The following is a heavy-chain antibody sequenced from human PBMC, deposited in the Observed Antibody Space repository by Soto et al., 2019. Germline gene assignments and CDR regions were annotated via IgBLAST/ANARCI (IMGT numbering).Heavy chain of an antibody. Sequence: SGPTLVNPTETLTLTCTVSGFSLSNARMGVSWIRQPPGKALEWLAHIFSNDEKSYSTSLKSRLTISKDTSKSQVVLTMTNMDPVDTATYYCARIVEVLAANYYYYYGMDVWGHGTTVTVSS. D-gene: IGHD6-19*01. J-gene: IGHJ6*02. CDR1: GFSLSNARMG. V-gene: IGHV2-26*01. CDR2: IFSNDEK. CDR3: ARIVEVLAANYYYYYGMDV.